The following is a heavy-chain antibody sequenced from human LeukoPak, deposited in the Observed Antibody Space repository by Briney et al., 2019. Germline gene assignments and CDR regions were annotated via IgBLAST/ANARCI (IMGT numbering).Heavy chain of an antibody. D-gene: IGHD3-10*01. J-gene: IGHJ3*02. V-gene: IGHV4-38-2*02. CDR3: ARDHITMVRGVRDAFDI. CDR1: GYSISSGYY. CDR2: IYHSGST. Sequence: SETLSLTCTVSGYSISSGYYWGWIRQPPQKGLEWIGSIYHSGSTYYNPSLKSRVTISLDTSKNQFSLKLSSVTAADTAVYYCARDHITMVRGVRDAFDIWGQGTMVTVSS.